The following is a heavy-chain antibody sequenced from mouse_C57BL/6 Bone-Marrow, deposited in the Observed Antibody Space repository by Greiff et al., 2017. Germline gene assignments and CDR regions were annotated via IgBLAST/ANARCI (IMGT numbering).Heavy chain of an antibody. D-gene: IGHD1-1*01. CDR1: GYTFTSYG. J-gene: IGHJ3*01. CDR3: AGRATVVGTRAWFAY. Sequence: QVQLQQSGAELARPGASVKLSCKASGYTFTSYGISWVKQRTGQGLEWIGEIYPRSGNTYYNEKFKGKATLTADKSSSTAYMELRSLTSEDSAGYLCAGRATVVGTRAWFAYGGQGTRVTVSA. CDR2: IYPRSGNT. V-gene: IGHV1-81*01.